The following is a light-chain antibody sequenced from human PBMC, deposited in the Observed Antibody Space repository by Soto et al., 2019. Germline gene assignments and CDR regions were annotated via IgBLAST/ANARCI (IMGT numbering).Light chain of an antibody. CDR2: DAS. CDR1: QSVSSY. J-gene: IGKJ2*01. Sequence: EIVLTQSPATLSLSPGERATLSCRASQSVSSYLAWYQQKPGQAPRLLIYDASNRATGIPARFSGSGSGTDFTLTISSLEPEDFAVYYYQQRSNWPMYTFGQGTKLESK. V-gene: IGKV3-11*01. CDR3: QQRSNWPMYT.